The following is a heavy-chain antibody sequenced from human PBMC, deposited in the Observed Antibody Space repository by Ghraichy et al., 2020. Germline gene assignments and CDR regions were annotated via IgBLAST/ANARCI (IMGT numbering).Heavy chain of an antibody. V-gene: IGHV4-39*01. D-gene: IGHD2-21*02. Sequence: ESLNISCTVSGGSISSSSYYWGWIRQPPGKGLEWIGSMYYSGTTYYNLSLKSRVTLSVDPSKNQFSLKLSSVTAADTAVYYCARLASTVTAKEYWGQGTLVTVSS. CDR3: ARLASTVTAKEY. J-gene: IGHJ4*02. CDR2: MYYSGTT. CDR1: GGSISSSSYY.